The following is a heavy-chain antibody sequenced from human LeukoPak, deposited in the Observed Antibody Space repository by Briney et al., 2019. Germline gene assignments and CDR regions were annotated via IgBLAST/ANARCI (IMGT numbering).Heavy chain of an antibody. Sequence: GGSLRLSCAATEFTYTHYGMDWVRQAPGKGLEWLSYISGDTRTIYYADSVRGRFTISRDNAKNSLYLQMNSLRAEDTAVYYCARGGATKTFDYWGQGTLVTV. CDR1: EFTYTHYG. CDR3: ARGGATKTFDY. J-gene: IGHJ4*02. CDR2: ISGDTRTI. D-gene: IGHD1-26*01. V-gene: IGHV3-48*04.